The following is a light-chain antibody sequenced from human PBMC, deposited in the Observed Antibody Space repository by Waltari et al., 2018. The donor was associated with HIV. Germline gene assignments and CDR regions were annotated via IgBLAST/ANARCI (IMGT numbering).Light chain of an antibody. CDR1: SSDIGAYDS. CDR3: SSYGDSLRVL. Sequence: QSALTQPPSASGSLGQSVTISCTGSSSDIGAYDSVPWFQQHPRSAPKLLLYEVTRRPSTVADRFSGSRSGSTAFLTVAGLQPDDEATYFCSSYGDSLRVLFGGGTNVTVL. J-gene: IGLJ3*02. V-gene: IGLV2-8*01. CDR2: EVT.